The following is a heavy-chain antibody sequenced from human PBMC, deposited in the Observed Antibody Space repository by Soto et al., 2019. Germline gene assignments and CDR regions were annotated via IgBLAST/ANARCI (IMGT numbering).Heavy chain of an antibody. D-gene: IGHD2-8*02. CDR2: INHSGST. J-gene: IGHJ5*02. Sequence: SETLSLTCAVYGGSFSGYYWTWIRQPPGTGLEWIGEINHSGSTNYNPSLKSRVTISVDTSKNQFSLMLHSVTAADTAVYYCATLPPRIVVVVTPIPTWGQGTLVTVS. CDR1: GGSFSGYY. V-gene: IGHV4-34*01. CDR3: ATLPPRIVVVVTPIPT.